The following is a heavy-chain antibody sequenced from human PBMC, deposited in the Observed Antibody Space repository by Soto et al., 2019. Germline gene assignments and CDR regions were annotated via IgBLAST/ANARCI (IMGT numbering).Heavy chain of an antibody. CDR2: ISGSGDRT. D-gene: IGHD6-19*01. Sequence: EVQLLESGGGLVQPGGSLRLSCAASGFTFSSYAMRWVRQAPGKGLEWVSAISGSGDRTYYADSVKGRFTTSRDNSKNTLYLQMNRLSAEDTAVYYCARRGSGHYYDYWGQGTLVTVSS. CDR3: ARRGSGHYYDY. J-gene: IGHJ4*02. CDR1: GFTFSSYA. V-gene: IGHV3-23*01.